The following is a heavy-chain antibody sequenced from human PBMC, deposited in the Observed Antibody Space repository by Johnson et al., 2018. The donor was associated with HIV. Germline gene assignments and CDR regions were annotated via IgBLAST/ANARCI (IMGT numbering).Heavy chain of an antibody. J-gene: IGHJ3*02. CDR2: INWNGGST. CDR1: GFTFDDYG. CDR3: AREGTKDSSGLDVGAFDI. D-gene: IGHD3-22*01. V-gene: IGHV3-20*04. Sequence: VQLVESGGGVVRPGGSLRLSCAASGFTFDDYGMSWVRQLPGKGLEWVSGINWNGGSTGYANSVKGRFTISRDNAKNSLYLQMNSLRAEDTAVYYCAREGTKDSSGLDVGAFDIWGQGTMVTVSS.